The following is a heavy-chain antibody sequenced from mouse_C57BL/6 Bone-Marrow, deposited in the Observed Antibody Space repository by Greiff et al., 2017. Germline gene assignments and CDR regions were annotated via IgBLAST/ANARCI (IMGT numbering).Heavy chain of an antibody. CDR2: ISDGGSYT. D-gene: IGHD1-1*01. CDR1: GFTFSSYA. CDR3: ARDTTVVGYYYAMDY. Sequence: EVKLMESGGGLVKPGGSLKLSCAASGFTFSSYAMSWVRQTPEKRLEWVATISDGGSYTYYPDNVKGRFTISSDNAKNNLYLQMSHLKSEDTAMYYCARDTTVVGYYYAMDYWGQGTSGTVSS. J-gene: IGHJ4*01. V-gene: IGHV5-4*01.